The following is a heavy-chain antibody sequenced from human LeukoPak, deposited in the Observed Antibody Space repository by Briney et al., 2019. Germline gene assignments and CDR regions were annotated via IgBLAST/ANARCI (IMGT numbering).Heavy chain of an antibody. J-gene: IGHJ4*02. Sequence: PGGSLRLSCAASGFTFSSYAMSWVRQAPGKGLEWVSAISGSGGSTYYADSVKGRFTISRDNSKNTLYLQMNSLRAEDTAVYYCAKAPIVGATLPDYFDYWGQGTLVTVSS. D-gene: IGHD1-26*01. CDR3: AKAPIVGATLPDYFDY. CDR2: ISGSGGST. CDR1: GFTFSSYA. V-gene: IGHV3-23*01.